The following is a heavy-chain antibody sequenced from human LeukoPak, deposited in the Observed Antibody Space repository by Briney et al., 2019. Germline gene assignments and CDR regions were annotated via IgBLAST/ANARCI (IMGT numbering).Heavy chain of an antibody. V-gene: IGHV3-21*01. CDR3: ARDKMGQQLLIDY. D-gene: IGHD6-13*01. Sequence: PGGSLRLSCAASGLTFSSYRVKWVRQARGKGREWVSSISSSSSYIYYADSVKGRFTISRDNAKTSLYLQMNSLRAEDTAVYYCARDKMGQQLLIDYWGQGTPVTVSS. CDR2: ISSSSSYI. CDR1: GLTFSSYR. J-gene: IGHJ4*02.